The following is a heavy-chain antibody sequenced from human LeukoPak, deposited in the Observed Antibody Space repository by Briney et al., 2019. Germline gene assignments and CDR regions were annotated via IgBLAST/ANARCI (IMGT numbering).Heavy chain of an antibody. V-gene: IGHV1-18*04. CDR3: ARVGLGYCSSTSCRFNDY. D-gene: IGHD2-2*01. Sequence: EASVQVSCKASGYTFTGYYMHWVRQAPGQGLEWMGWISAYNGNTNYAQKLQGRVTMTTDTSTSTAYMELRSLRSDDTAVYYCARVGLGYCSSTSCRFNDYWGQGTLVTVSS. CDR1: GYTFTGYY. CDR2: ISAYNGNT. J-gene: IGHJ4*02.